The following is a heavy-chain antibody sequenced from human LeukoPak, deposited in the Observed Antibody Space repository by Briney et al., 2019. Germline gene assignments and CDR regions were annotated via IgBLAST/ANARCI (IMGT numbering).Heavy chain of an antibody. CDR3: ARDFDGPRASDY. J-gene: IGHJ4*02. D-gene: IGHD4-17*01. Sequence: GGSLRLSCAASGFTFSYFWMHWFRRTPGKGLVWVSCINTDGSYSTYADSVKGRFTISRDNVRNTLYLQMNSLRAEDSAVYYCARDFDGPRASDYWGQGISVTVSS. CDR1: GFTFSYFW. V-gene: IGHV3-74*01. CDR2: INTDGSYS.